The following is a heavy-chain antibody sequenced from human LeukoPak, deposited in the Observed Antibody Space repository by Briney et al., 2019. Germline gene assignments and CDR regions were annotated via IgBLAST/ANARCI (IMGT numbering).Heavy chain of an antibody. V-gene: IGHV1-2*02. CDR3: SYSIMVRGVINDY. CDR1: GYTFTGYY. Sequence: ASVKVSCKASGYTFTGYYMHWVRQAPGQGLEWMGWINPNSGGTNYAQKFQGRVNMTRDTSISTAYMELSRLRSDDTAVYYCSYSIMVRGVINDYWGQGTLVTVSS. J-gene: IGHJ4*02. D-gene: IGHD3-10*01. CDR2: INPNSGGT.